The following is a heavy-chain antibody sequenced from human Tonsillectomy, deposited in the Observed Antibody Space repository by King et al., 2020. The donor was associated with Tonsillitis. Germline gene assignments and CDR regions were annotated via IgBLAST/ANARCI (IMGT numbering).Heavy chain of an antibody. D-gene: IGHD4-23*01. CDR3: AKVYGCNSNFDY. CDR1: GFTFSSYG. J-gene: IGHJ4*02. V-gene: IGHV3-23*04. CDR2: IGGSGAST. Sequence: EVQLVESGGGLVQPGGSLRLSCAASGFTFSSYGMSWVRLAPGKGLEWVSAIGGSGASTYYADSVRGRFTISRDNSKNALFLQMNSLRVEDTAAYYCAKVYGCNSNFDYWGQGTLVTVSS.